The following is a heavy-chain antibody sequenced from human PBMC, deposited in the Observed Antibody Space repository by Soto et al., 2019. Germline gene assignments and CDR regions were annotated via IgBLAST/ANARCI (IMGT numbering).Heavy chain of an antibody. CDR3: ARTKFSGYDFYYYYGMDV. CDR1: GGTFSSYA. CDR2: IIPIFGTA. D-gene: IGHD5-12*01. Sequence: ASVKVSCKASGGTFSSYAISWVRQAPGQGLEWMGGIIPIFGTANYAQKFQGRVTITADESTSTAYMELSSLRSEDTAVYYCARTKFSGYDFYYYYGMDVWGQGTTVTVSS. V-gene: IGHV1-69*13. J-gene: IGHJ6*02.